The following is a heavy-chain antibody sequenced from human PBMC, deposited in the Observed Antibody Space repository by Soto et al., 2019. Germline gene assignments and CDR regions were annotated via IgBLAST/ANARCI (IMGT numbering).Heavy chain of an antibody. Sequence: PGGSLRLSCAASGFTFRSYGMHWLRQAPGKGLEWVAVISYDGSNKYYADSVKGRFTISRDNSKNTLYLQMNSLRAEDTAVYYCGAREGPYPYYYGMDVWGQGTTVTVSS. J-gene: IGHJ6*02. V-gene: IGHV3-30*03. CDR3: GAREGPYPYYYGMDV. CDR1: GFTFRSYG. D-gene: IGHD2-2*02. CDR2: ISYDGSNK.